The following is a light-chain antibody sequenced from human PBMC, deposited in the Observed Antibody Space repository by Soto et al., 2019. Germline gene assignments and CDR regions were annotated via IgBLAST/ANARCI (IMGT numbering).Light chain of an antibody. Sequence: EIVLTQSPGTLSLSPGERATLSCRASQSVSNNYLAWYQQKPGKAPRLLIYGASNRSTVIPDRFSRSGSGTDFTLTISRLEPEDFAVYYCQQYGSSGTFGQGTKVEI. CDR1: QSVSNNY. CDR2: GAS. J-gene: IGKJ1*01. V-gene: IGKV3-20*01. CDR3: QQYGSSGT.